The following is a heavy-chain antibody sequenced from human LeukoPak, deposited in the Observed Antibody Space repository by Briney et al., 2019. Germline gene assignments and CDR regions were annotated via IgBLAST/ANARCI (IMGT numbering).Heavy chain of an antibody. D-gene: IGHD4-11*01. CDR2: TKQDGSEK. Sequence: GGSLRLSCAVSGFTFSDYWMSWVRQAPGKGLEWVADTKQDGSEKYSVDSVRGRFTISRDNAKNSLSLQMNSLRAEDTAVYYCASNYGGWGQGTLVTVSS. CDR1: GFTFSDYW. V-gene: IGHV3-7*03. CDR3: ASNYGG. J-gene: IGHJ4*02.